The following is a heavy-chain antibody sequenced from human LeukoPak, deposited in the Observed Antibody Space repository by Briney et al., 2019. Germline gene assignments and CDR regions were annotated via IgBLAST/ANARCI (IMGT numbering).Heavy chain of an antibody. CDR2: IWYDGSNK. CDR3: ARFRSSGWYYHYYGMDV. CDR1: GFTFSSYG. J-gene: IGHJ6*02. V-gene: IGHV3-33*01. D-gene: IGHD6-19*01. Sequence: PGGSLRLSCAASGFTFSSYGMHWVRQAPGKGLEWVAVIWYDGSNKYYADSVRGRSTISRDNSYNTLYLQMNSLRAEDTAVYYCARFRSSGWYYHYYGMDVWGQGTTVTVSS.